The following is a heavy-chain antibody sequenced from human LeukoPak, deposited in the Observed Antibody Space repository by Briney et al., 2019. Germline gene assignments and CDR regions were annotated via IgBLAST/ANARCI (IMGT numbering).Heavy chain of an antibody. J-gene: IGHJ4*02. V-gene: IGHV3-30*01. CDR2: ISYDGNTQ. Sequence: PGRSLRLSCAASGFTFSSYAMHWVRQAPGKGLEWVAVISYDGNTQYYADSVKGRFTISRDNSKNTLYLQMNSLRAEDTAIYYCARERSSWYYFDCWGQGALVTVSS. CDR1: GFTFSSYA. CDR3: ARERSSWYYFDC. D-gene: IGHD6-13*01.